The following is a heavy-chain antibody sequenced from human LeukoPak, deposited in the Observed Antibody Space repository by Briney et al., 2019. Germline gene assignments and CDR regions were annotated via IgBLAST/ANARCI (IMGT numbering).Heavy chain of an antibody. J-gene: IGHJ4*02. CDR3: ARSYPIAAADNYFDY. Sequence: ASVKVSCKASGYTFIGYYMHWVRQAPGQGLEWMGWINPNSGGTNYAQKFQGRVTMTRDTSISTAYLELSRLRSDDTAVYYCARSYPIAAADNYFDYWGQGTLVTVSS. CDR1: GYTFIGYY. D-gene: IGHD6-13*01. V-gene: IGHV1-2*02. CDR2: INPNSGGT.